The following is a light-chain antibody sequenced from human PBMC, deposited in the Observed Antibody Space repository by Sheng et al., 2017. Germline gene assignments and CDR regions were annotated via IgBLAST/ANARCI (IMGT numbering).Light chain of an antibody. CDR2: KTS. V-gene: IGKV1-5*03. Sequence: DIQMTQSPSTLSASVGDRVTITCRASQSISSWLAWYQQKPGEAPKLLIYKTSILQRGVPSRFSGSGFGTDFTLTISSLQPDDFATYFCQQFGTDGSFGQGTKLEMK. CDR1: QSISSW. CDR3: QQFGTDGS. J-gene: IGKJ2*04.